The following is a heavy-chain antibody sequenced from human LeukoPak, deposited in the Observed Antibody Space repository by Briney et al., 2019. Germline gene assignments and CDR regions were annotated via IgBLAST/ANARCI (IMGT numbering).Heavy chain of an antibody. V-gene: IGHV3-7*01. CDR3: ANEGHLEY. Sequence: GGSLRLSCAASGFTFSNYWMSWVRQAPGKGLEWVANIKQDGSEKNYVDSVKGRFTVSRDNAKNSLFLQMNSLRAEDTAVYYCANEGHLEYWGQGTLVTVSS. CDR2: IKQDGSEK. J-gene: IGHJ4*02. CDR1: GFTFSNYW.